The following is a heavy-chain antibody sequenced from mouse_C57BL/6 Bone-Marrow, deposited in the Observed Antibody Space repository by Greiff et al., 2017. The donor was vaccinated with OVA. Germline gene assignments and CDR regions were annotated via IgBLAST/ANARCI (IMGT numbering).Heavy chain of an antibody. J-gene: IGHJ3*01. CDR2: IYPGDGDT. Sequence: QVQLQQSGPELVKPGASVKISCKASGYAFSSSWMNWVKQRPGKGLEWIGRIYPGDGDTNYNGKFKGKATLTADKSSSTAYMQLSSLTSEDSAVYCCARGLGWFAYWGQGTLVTVAA. D-gene: IGHD3-3*01. CDR1: GYAFSSSW. V-gene: IGHV1-82*01. CDR3: ARGLGWFAY.